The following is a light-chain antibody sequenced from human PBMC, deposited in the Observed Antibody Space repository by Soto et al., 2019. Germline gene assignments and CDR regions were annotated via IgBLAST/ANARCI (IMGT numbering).Light chain of an antibody. V-gene: IGKV3-20*01. CDR2: GAS. Sequence: EIVLTQSPGTLSLSPGERATLSCRASQSGSSSYLAWYQQKPGQAPRLLIYGASSRATGIPDRFSGSGSGTDFTLIISRLEPEDFAVYYCQQYGSSPQTFGQGTKVEIK. CDR1: QSGSSSY. J-gene: IGKJ1*01. CDR3: QQYGSSPQT.